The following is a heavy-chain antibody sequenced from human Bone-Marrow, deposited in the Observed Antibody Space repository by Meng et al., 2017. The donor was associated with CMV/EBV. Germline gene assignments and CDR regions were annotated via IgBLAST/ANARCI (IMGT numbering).Heavy chain of an antibody. CDR2: IYYSGST. CDR1: GGSISSYY. CDR3: ARDERYYGSGSYIYYYYGMDV. J-gene: IGHJ6*02. Sequence: SETLSLTCTVSGGSISSYYWSWIRQPPGKGLEWIGYIYYSGSTNYNPSLKSRVTISVDTSKNQFSLKLSSVTAADTAVYYCARDERYYGSGSYIYYYYGMDVWGQGTTVTVSS. V-gene: IGHV4-59*01. D-gene: IGHD3-10*01.